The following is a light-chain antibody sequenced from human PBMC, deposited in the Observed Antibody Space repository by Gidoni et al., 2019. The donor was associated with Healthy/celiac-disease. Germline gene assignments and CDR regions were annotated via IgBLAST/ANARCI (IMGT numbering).Light chain of an antibody. Sequence: EIVLTQSPATLSLSPGERATLFCRASQSVSSYLAWYQQKPGQAPRLLIYDASNRATGIPARFSGSGSGTDFPLTISSLEPEDFAVYYCQQRSNSYTFGQGTKLEIK. CDR3: QQRSNSYT. V-gene: IGKV3-11*01. CDR2: DAS. CDR1: QSVSSY. J-gene: IGKJ2*01.